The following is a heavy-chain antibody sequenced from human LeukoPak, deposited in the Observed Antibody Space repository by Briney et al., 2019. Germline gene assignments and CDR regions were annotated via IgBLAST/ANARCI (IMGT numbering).Heavy chain of an antibody. Sequence: DSVKVSCKASGYTFTGYYMHWVRQTPGQGLEWMGWINPNSGGTNYAQKFQGWVAMTRDTSISTAYMELSRLRSDDTAVYYCARGGRGTTGAFDIWGQGTMVTVSS. CDR3: ARGGRGTTGAFDI. V-gene: IGHV1-2*04. J-gene: IGHJ3*02. CDR2: INPNSGGT. CDR1: GYTFTGYY. D-gene: IGHD1-1*01.